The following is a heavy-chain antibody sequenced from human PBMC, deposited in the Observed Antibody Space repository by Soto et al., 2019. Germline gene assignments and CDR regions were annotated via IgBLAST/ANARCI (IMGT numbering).Heavy chain of an antibody. CDR2: INHSGST. D-gene: IGHD3-10*01. CDR1: GGSFSGYY. V-gene: IGHV4-34*01. J-gene: IGHJ3*02. Sequence: PSETLSLTCAVYGGSFSGYYWSWIRQPPGKGLEWIGEINHSGSTNYNPSLKSRVTISVDTSKNQFSLKLSSVTAADTAVYFCARGRLLWFGVSAFDIWGQGTMVTVSS. CDR3: ARGRLLWFGVSAFDI.